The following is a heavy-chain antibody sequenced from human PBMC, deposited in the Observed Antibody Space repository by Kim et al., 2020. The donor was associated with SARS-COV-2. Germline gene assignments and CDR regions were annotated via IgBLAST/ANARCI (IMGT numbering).Heavy chain of an antibody. CDR3: ARQISSGWYPGYFDL. Sequence: GESLKISCKGSGYSFTSYWIGWVRQMPGKGLEWMGIIYPGDSDTRYSPSFQGQVIISADKSISTAYLQWSSLKASDTAMYYCARQISSGWYPGYFDLWGRGTLVTVSS. CDR2: IYPGDSDT. J-gene: IGHJ2*01. CDR1: GYSFTSYW. V-gene: IGHV5-51*01. D-gene: IGHD6-19*01.